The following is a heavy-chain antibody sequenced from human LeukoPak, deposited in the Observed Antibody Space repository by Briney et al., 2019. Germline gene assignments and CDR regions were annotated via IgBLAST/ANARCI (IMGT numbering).Heavy chain of an antibody. Sequence: PGGSLRLSCAASGFTFSTYSLHWVRQAPGKGLEWVAFIRYDESNKYNADSVKGRFTISRDNSKNTVYLQMNSLRAEDTAVYYCGKDRSDRGYNDAFDIWGQGTMVTVSS. J-gene: IGHJ3*02. CDR1: GFTFSTYS. CDR3: GKDRSDRGYNDAFDI. V-gene: IGHV3-30*02. CDR2: IRYDESNK. D-gene: IGHD5-24*01.